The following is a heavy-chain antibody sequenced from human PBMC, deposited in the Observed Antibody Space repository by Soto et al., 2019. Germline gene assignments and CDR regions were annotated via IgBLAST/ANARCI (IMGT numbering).Heavy chain of an antibody. CDR1: GGSTSSGPYS. V-gene: IGHV4-39*02. Sequence: SETLSLTCTVSGGSTSSGPYSWGWIRQPPGKGLEWIGTFYYSGSTYYNPSLESRVTISVDTSKNQFSLKASSVTAADTAVYYCARERPDGARLDPWGQGTLVTVSS. J-gene: IGHJ5*02. D-gene: IGHD6-6*01. CDR2: FYYSGST. CDR3: ARERPDGARLDP.